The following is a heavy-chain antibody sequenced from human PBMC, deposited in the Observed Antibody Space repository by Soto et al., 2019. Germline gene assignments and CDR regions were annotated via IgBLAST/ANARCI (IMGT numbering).Heavy chain of an antibody. Sequence: QVQLQESGPGLVKPSQTLSLTCTVSGGSISSVDCYWSWIRQHPGKVLEWIGYIHHSGSTYYNPSLKSRVVIAVDTSKNQFSLNLSSVTAADTALYYCASRNQLGLGNAFDIWGQGTMVTASS. CDR3: ASRNQLGLGNAFDI. D-gene: IGHD7-27*01. CDR1: GGSISSVDCY. J-gene: IGHJ3*02. V-gene: IGHV4-31*03. CDR2: IHHSGST.